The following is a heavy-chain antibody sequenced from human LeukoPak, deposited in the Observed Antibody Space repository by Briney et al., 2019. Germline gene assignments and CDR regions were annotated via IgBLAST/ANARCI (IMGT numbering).Heavy chain of an antibody. CDR3: ARGGGYYYDSSGYSIVDY. CDR2: INPNSGST. Sequence: ASVKVSCKASGYTFTGYYMHWVRQAPGQGLEWMGWINPNSGSTNYAQKFQGRVTMTRDTSISAAYMELSRLRSDDTAVYYCARGGGYYYDSSGYSIVDYWGQGTLVTVSS. V-gene: IGHV1-2*02. D-gene: IGHD3-22*01. CDR1: GYTFTGYY. J-gene: IGHJ4*02.